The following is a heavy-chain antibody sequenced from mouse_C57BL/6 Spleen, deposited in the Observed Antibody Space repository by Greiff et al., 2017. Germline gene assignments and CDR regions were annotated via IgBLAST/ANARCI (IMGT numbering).Heavy chain of an antibody. CDR1: GYTFTGYW. CDR3: ATIYYDYDGDAMDY. CDR2: ILPGSGST. V-gene: IGHV1-9*01. J-gene: IGHJ4*01. D-gene: IGHD2-4*01. Sequence: QVQLKESGAELMKPGASVKLSCKATGYTFTGYWIEWVKQRPGHGLEWLGEILPGSGSTNYNEKIKGKATFTADTSSNTAYMQLSSLTTEDSAIYDCATIYYDYDGDAMDYWGQGTSVTVSS.